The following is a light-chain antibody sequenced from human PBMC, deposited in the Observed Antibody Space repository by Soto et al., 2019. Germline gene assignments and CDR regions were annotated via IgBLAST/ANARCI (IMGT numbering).Light chain of an antibody. CDR2: DTN. Sequence: QSVLTQPPAVSGAPGQRVTISCTGSSSNIGAGYDVHWYQQLPGTAPKVFIYDTNNRPSGVPDRFSGSKSGTSASLAITGLQVEDEADYYCQSYDSSLSGMIFGGGTKVTVL. V-gene: IGLV1-40*01. CDR1: SSNIGAGYD. CDR3: QSYDSSLSGMI. J-gene: IGLJ2*01.